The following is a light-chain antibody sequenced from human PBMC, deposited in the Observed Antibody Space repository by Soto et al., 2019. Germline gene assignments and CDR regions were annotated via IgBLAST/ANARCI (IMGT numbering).Light chain of an antibody. CDR3: SSFTSSHTRV. V-gene: IGLV2-14*01. J-gene: IGLJ1*01. Sequence: QSALTQPASVSGSPGQSITISCTGTSTDVGGYDYVSWYQQHPGQVPKLMIYEVRKRPSGVSDRFSASKSGNTASLTISGLQADDEADYYFSSFTSSHTRVFGSGTKVTVL. CDR1: STDVGGYDY. CDR2: EVR.